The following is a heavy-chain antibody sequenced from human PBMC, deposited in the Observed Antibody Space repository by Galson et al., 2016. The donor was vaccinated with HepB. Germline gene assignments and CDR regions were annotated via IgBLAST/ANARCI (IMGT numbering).Heavy chain of an antibody. CDR2: ITGSGGDT. D-gene: IGHD6-19*01. CDR3: ARDRRGSGWYIDY. J-gene: IGHJ4*02. V-gene: IGHV3-23*01. CDR1: GVAFTSYA. Sequence: SLRLSCAASGVAFTSYAMTWVRQVPGKGLEWVSSITGSGGDTYYVDSVKGRFSISRDNSKNTLYLQMNSLRAEDTAVYYCARDRRGSGWYIDYWGQGTLVTVSS.